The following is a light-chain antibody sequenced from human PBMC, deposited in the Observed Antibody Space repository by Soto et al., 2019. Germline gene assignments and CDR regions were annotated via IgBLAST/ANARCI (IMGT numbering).Light chain of an antibody. Sequence: EIVLTQSPGTLSLSPGERATLSCRASERLSSVYLAWYQQRPGQAPRLLIYGASSRATGIPDRFSGSGSGTDFTLTISRPEPEDFAVYYCQQNGSSWTFGQGTKVDIK. CDR1: ERLSSVY. V-gene: IGKV3-20*01. J-gene: IGKJ1*01. CDR2: GAS. CDR3: QQNGSSWT.